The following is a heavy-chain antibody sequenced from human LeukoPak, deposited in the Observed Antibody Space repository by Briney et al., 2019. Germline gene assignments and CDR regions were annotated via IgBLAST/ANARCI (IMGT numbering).Heavy chain of an antibody. CDR1: GGSSRSHY. V-gene: IGHV4-59*11. Sequence: ASETLSLTSTVSGGSSRSHYWSWIRQPPGKGLEWIGYIYYSGSTNYNPSLKSRVTISVDTSKNQFSLKLSSVTAADTAVYYCARDADFWKFDYWGQGILVTVSS. CDR2: IYYSGST. CDR3: ARDADFWKFDY. D-gene: IGHD3-3*01. J-gene: IGHJ4*02.